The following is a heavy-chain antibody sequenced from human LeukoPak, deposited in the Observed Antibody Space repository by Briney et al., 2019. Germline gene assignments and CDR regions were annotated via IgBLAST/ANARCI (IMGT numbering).Heavy chain of an antibody. V-gene: IGHV1-69*04. CDR1: GGTFSRYA. J-gene: IGHJ4*02. Sequence: ASVKVSCKASGGTFSRYAISWVRQAPGQGLEWMGRIIPILGIANYAQKFQGRVTITADKSTSTAYMELSSLRSEDTAVYYCASVVNRRELDYWGQGTLVTVSS. CDR3: ASVVNRRELDY. CDR2: IIPILGIA.